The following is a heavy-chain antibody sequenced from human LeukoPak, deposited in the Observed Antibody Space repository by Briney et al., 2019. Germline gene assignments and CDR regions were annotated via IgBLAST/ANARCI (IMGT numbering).Heavy chain of an antibody. CDR2: ISAYNGNT. Sequence: ASVKVSCKASGYTFTSYGISWVRQAPGQGLEWMGWISAYNGNTNYAQKLPGRVTMTTDTSTSTAYMELRSLRSDDTAVYYCARDRRERQQLATLLVMYYYYYGMDVWGKGTTVTVSS. CDR1: GYTFTSYG. D-gene: IGHD6-13*01. CDR3: ARDRRERQQLATLLVMYYYYYGMDV. J-gene: IGHJ6*04. V-gene: IGHV1-18*04.